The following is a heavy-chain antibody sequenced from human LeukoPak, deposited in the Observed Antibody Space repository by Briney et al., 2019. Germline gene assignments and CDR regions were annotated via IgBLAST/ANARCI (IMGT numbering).Heavy chain of an antibody. D-gene: IGHD5-24*01. CDR1: GFTFSTYS. J-gene: IGHJ4*02. CDR3: ARASSQRWLQLGGD. Sequence: GGSLRLSCTASGFTFSTYSMNWVRQAPGKGLEWVSYISSSSSTIYYADSVKGRFTISRDNAKNSLYLQMNSLRDEDTAVYYCARASSQRWLQLGGDWGQGALVTVSS. V-gene: IGHV3-48*02. CDR2: ISSSSSTI.